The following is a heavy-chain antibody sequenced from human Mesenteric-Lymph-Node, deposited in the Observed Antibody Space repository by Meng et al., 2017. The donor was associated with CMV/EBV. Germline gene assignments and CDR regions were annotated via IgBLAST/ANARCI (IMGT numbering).Heavy chain of an antibody. Sequence: GESLKISCAASGFTFSSYWMSWVRQAPGKGLEWTSVIYRDGSSTYYADSVKGRFTISRDNSKNTLYLQMNFLGAEDTAVYYCAKNAGLNYDFWSGLRFQHWGPGTLVTVSS. D-gene: IGHD3-3*01. V-gene: IGHV3-23*03. CDR1: GFTFSSYW. CDR3: AKNAGLNYDFWSGLRFQH. CDR2: IYRDGSST. J-gene: IGHJ1*01.